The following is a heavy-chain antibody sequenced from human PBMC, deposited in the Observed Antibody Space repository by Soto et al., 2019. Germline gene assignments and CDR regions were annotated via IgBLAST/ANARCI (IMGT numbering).Heavy chain of an antibody. D-gene: IGHD3-3*02. Sequence: SETLSLTCSVSGGSISTYYWSWIRQPPGKGLEWIGYIYYSGSINYNPSLKSRVTISVDTSKNQFSLKLNSVTAADTAVYYCAGSLDSGAFDMWGQGTMVTVSS. CDR2: IYYSGSI. CDR3: AGSLDSGAFDM. V-gene: IGHV4-59*01. J-gene: IGHJ3*02. CDR1: GGSISTYY.